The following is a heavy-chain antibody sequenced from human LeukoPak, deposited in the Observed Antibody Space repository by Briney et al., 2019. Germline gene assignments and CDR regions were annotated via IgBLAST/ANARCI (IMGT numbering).Heavy chain of an antibody. D-gene: IGHD2-2*01. CDR3: ALQNCSSTSCYWALDY. V-gene: IGHV1-3*01. CDR1: GYTFTNYA. CDR2: INAGNANT. Sequence: GASVKVSCKAFGYTFTNYAMHWVRQAPGQRLEWMGWINAGNANTRYSQKFQGRVTITRDTPASTAYMELSSLRSEDTAVYYCALQNCSSTSCYWALDYWGQGTLVTVSS. J-gene: IGHJ4*02.